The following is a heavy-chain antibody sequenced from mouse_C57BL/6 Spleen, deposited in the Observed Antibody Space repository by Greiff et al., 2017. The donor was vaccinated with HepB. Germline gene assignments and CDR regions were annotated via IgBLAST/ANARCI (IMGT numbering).Heavy chain of an antibody. J-gene: IGHJ3*01. CDR3: ARSKWYYYGGSGAWFAY. D-gene: IGHD1-1*01. Sequence: EVQMQQSVAELVRPGASVKLSCTASGFNIKNTYMHWVKQRPEQGLEWIGRIDPANGNTKYAPKFQGKATITADTSSNTAYLQLSSLTSEDSAIYYCARSKWYYYGGSGAWFAYWGQGTLVTVSA. CDR1: GFNIKNTY. V-gene: IGHV14-3*01. CDR2: IDPANGNT.